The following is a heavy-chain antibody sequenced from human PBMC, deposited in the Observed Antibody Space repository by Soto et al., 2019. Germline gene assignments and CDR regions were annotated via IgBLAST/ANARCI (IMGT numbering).Heavy chain of an antibody. V-gene: IGHV3-15*07. CDR1: GFTFSNAW. J-gene: IGHJ4*02. CDR2: IKFKVDGGTT. CDR3: ATDDYGDSLLDY. D-gene: IGHD4-17*01. Sequence: GGSLRLSCAGSGFTFSNAWMNWVRQAPGKGLEWVGRIKFKVDGGTTDYADSVKGRFTISRDNAKNSLYLQMNSLRAEDTAVYYCATDDYGDSLLDYWGQGTLVTVSS.